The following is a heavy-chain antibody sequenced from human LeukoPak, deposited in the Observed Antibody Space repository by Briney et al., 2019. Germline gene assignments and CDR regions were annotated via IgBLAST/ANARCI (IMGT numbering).Heavy chain of an antibody. D-gene: IGHD3-10*01. Sequence: GGSLRLSCAASGFTFSSYWMHWVRQAPGKGLVWVSRINSDGSSTSYADSVKGRFTTSRDNAKNSLYLQMNGLRAEDTAVYYCARSGRGVDSFYFYMDVWGKGTTVTVSS. CDR1: GFTFSSYW. CDR3: ARSGRGVDSFYFYMDV. CDR2: INSDGSST. J-gene: IGHJ6*03. V-gene: IGHV3-74*01.